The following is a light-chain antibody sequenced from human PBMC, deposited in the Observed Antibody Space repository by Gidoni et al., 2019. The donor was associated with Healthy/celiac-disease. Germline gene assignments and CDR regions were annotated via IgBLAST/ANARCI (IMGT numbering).Light chain of an antibody. CDR1: SSNIGSNY. CDR3: AAWDDSLSGYV. Sequence: QSVLTPPPSASGTPGQRVTISCSGRSSNIGSNYGYWYQQLPGTAPKLLIYRNNQRPSGVPDRFSGSKSGTSASLAISGLRSEDEADYYCAAWDDSLSGYVFGTGTKVTVL. J-gene: IGLJ1*01. CDR2: RNN. V-gene: IGLV1-47*01.